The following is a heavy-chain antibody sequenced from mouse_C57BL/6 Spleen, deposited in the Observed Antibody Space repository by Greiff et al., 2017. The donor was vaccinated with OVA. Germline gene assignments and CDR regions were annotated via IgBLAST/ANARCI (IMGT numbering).Heavy chain of an antibody. D-gene: IGHD2-5*01. Sequence: VQLQQSGAELVKPGASVKLSCTASGFNIKDYYMHWVKQRTEQGLEWIGRIDPEDGETKYAPKFPGKATITADTSSNTAYLQLSSLTSEDTAVYYCARSYSNYGGFAYWGQGTLVTVSA. CDR2: IDPEDGET. J-gene: IGHJ3*01. CDR3: ARSYSNYGGFAY. V-gene: IGHV14-2*01. CDR1: GFNIKDYY.